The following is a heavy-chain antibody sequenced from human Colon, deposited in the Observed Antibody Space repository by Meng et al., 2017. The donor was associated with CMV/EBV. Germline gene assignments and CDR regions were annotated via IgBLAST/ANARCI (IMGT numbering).Heavy chain of an antibody. Sequence: SLKISCAASGFTFDDYAMHWVRQAPGKGLEWVSGINWNSDRIHYADSVKGRFTISRDNAKNSLYLQMDSLRAEDTAFYYCAKAGGSSTSCSDYWGQGTLVTVSS. D-gene: IGHD2-2*01. CDR2: INWNSDRI. CDR1: GFTFDDYA. J-gene: IGHJ4*02. V-gene: IGHV3-9*01. CDR3: AKAGGSSTSCSDY.